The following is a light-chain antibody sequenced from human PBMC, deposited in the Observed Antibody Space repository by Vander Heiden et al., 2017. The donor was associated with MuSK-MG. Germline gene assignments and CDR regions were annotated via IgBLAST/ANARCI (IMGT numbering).Light chain of an antibody. CDR1: SDSVSASNH. CDR2: RTN. CDR3: LLYVGGGMWL. V-gene: IGLV8-61*01. Sequence: QTVVTQEASFSVSPGGTVTLTCGLSSDSVSASNHACWYQQTPGQPPRTLFYRTNTRSSGVPDRFSASILGNNAALTITGAQADDESYYYCLLYVGGGMWLFGGGTKLTVL. J-gene: IGLJ3*02.